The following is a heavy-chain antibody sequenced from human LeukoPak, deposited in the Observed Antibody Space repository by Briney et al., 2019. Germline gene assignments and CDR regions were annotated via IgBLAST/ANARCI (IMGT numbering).Heavy chain of an antibody. J-gene: IGHJ4*02. D-gene: IGHD3-22*01. V-gene: IGHV4-59*08. Sequence: SETLSLTCTVSGGSISGYYWSWIRQPPGKGLEWIGYIYYTGSTNYNPSLKSRVTISVDASNNHFSLKLSSVTAADTAVYYCARMYDSSGYYYPFDYWGQGTLVTVSS. CDR3: ARMYDSSGYYYPFDY. CDR2: IYYTGST. CDR1: GGSISGYY.